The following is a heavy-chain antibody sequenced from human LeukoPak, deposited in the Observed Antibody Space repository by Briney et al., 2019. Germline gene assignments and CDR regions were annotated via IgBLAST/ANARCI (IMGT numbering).Heavy chain of an antibody. V-gene: IGHV1-2*02. CDR2: INPNSGGT. CDR1: GYTFTGYY. Sequence: ASVKVSCKASGYTFTGYYMHWVRQAPGQGLAWMGWINPNSGGTNYAQKFQGRVTMTRDTSISTAYMELSRLRSDDTAVYYCARESKGAVDTAMVTYPYWGQGTLVTVSS. J-gene: IGHJ4*02. CDR3: ARESKGAVDTAMVTYPY. D-gene: IGHD5-18*01.